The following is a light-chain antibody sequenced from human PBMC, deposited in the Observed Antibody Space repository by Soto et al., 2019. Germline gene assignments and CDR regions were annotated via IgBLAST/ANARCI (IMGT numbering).Light chain of an antibody. V-gene: IGKV1-39*01. J-gene: IGKJ2*01. CDR2: EAS. Sequence: DIHMAQSPPSLSASVGDRLTITCRASHNIVTYLNWYQQKAGKAPSPLIYEASHLQSGVPFRFFGTGSGTDFTHPIANLHHEDSATYYCQRSHSTPPTFGQGTNLEIK. CDR1: HNIVTY. CDR3: QRSHSTPPT.